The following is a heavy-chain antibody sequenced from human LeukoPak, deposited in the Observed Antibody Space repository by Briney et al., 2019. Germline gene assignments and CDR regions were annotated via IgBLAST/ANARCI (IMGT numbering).Heavy chain of an antibody. D-gene: IGHD4-23*01. CDR3: AREYTVVTPRYYYGMDV. CDR2: ISYDGSNK. V-gene: IGHV3-30*03. Sequence: GGSLRLSCAASGFTFSSYGMHWVRQAPGKGLEWVAVISYDGSNKYYADSVKGRFTISRDNSKNTLYLQMDSLRAEDTAVYYCAREYTVVTPRYYYGMDVWGQGTTVTVSS. CDR1: GFTFSSYG. J-gene: IGHJ6*02.